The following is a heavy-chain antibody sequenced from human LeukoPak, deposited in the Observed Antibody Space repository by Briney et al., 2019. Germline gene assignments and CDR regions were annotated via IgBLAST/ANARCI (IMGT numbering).Heavy chain of an antibody. J-gene: IGHJ4*02. Sequence: GGSLRLSCAASGFTFSNAWMSWVRQAPGEGRECVGRIKSKTDGGTTDYAAAVKGRFTISRDDSKNTLDLQMNSLKTDDAAVYYCTTDGGGVTSNDYWGQGTLVTVSS. CDR2: IKSKTDGGTT. D-gene: IGHD2-21*02. CDR3: TTDGGGVTSNDY. CDR1: GFTFSNAW. V-gene: IGHV3-15*01.